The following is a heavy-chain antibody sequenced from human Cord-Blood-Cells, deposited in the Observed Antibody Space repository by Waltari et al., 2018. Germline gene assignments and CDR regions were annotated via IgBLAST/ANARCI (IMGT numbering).Heavy chain of an antibody. D-gene: IGHD6-6*01. CDR1: GGSISSYY. J-gene: IGHJ4*02. V-gene: IGHV4-59*01. Sequence: QVQLQESGPGLVKPSETLSLTCTVSGGSISSYYWSWIRQPPGKGLEWIGYIYYSGSTNYTPSLKSRVTISVDTSKNQCSLKLSSVTAADTAVYYCARDLDGSSYFDYWGQGTLVTVSS. CDR2: IYYSGST. CDR3: ARDLDGSSYFDY.